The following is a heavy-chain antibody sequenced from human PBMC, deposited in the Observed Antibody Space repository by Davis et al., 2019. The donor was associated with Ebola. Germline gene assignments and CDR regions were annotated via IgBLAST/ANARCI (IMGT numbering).Heavy chain of an antibody. D-gene: IGHD1-1*01. V-gene: IGHV1-18*04. CDR2: INPHNGNT. J-gene: IGHJ4*02. Sequence: ASVKVSCRASGYPFTSSGVTWVRQAPGQGLQWMGWINPHNGNTNYAQNVQGRVTMTTDTSTTTAYLEVGSLRSDDTAVYYCARAQFPTTSDHWGQGTLVTVSS. CDR1: GYPFTSSG. CDR3: ARAQFPTTSDH.